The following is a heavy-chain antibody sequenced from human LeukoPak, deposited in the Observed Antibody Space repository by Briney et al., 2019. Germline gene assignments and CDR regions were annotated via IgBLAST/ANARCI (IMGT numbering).Heavy chain of an antibody. Sequence: GGSLRLSCAASGFSFSSNWMSWVRQAPGKGLEWVANIKEDGGEKYYVDSVKGRFTISRDNAKKSLYLQMNSLRAEDTAVYYCARTPSIVGYTSRELGHWYFDLWGRGTPVAVSS. CDR3: ARTPSIVGYTSRELGHWYFDL. CDR1: GFSFSSNW. CDR2: IKEDGGEK. D-gene: IGHD6-13*01. J-gene: IGHJ2*01. V-gene: IGHV3-7*01.